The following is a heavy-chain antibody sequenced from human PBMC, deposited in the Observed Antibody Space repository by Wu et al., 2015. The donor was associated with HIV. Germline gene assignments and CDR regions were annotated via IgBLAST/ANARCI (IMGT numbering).Heavy chain of an antibody. D-gene: IGHD1-1*01. CDR3: ARDVNAQTTGFYYYYGMDV. CDR2: ISANIANT. Sequence: QVQLVQSGAEVKKPGASVKVSCKASGYTFTNYGITWVRQAPGQGLEWMGWISANIANTKYAQKFQGRVTMTTDTSTTTAYMELRGLRSDDTAVYYCARDVNAQTTGFYYYYGMDVWGQGTTVTVSS. J-gene: IGHJ6*02. V-gene: IGHV1-18*01. CDR1: GYTFTNYG.